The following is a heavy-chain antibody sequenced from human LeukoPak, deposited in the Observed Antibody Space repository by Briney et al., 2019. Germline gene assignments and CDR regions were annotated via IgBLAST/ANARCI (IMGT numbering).Heavy chain of an antibody. Sequence: ASETLSLTCAVYGGSFGGYYWSWIRQPPGKGLEWIGEINHSGSTNYNPSLKSRVTISVDTSKNQFSLKLSSVTAADTAVYCCARSGYCSSTSCYYFDYWGQGTLVTVSS. CDR1: GGSFGGYY. V-gene: IGHV4-34*01. J-gene: IGHJ4*02. CDR3: ARSGYCSSTSCYYFDY. CDR2: INHSGST. D-gene: IGHD2-2*01.